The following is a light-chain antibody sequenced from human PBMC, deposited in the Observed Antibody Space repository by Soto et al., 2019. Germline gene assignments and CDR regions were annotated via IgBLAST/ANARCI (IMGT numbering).Light chain of an antibody. CDR2: DAS. CDR1: QTISSY. J-gene: IGKJ4*01. Sequence: EIVLTQSPATLSLSPGERATLSCRASQTISSYLAWYQHRPGQAPRLLIYDASTRATGTPARFSGSGSGTDFTLTISGLEPEDFAVYYCHQWGTFGGGTKVEIK. CDR3: HQWGT. V-gene: IGKV3-11*01.